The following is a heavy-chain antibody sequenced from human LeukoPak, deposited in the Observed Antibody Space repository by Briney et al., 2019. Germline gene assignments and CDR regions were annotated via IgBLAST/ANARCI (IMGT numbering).Heavy chain of an antibody. CDR2: ISSSSSYI. CDR1: GFTFSSYS. Sequence: PGGSLRLSCAASGFTFSSYSMNWVRQAPGKGLEWVSSISSSSSYIYYADSVKGRFTISRDNAKNSLYLQIHSLRAEDTAVYYCAREAVGATYHYFDYWGQGTLVTVSS. CDR3: AREAVGATYHYFDY. J-gene: IGHJ4*02. D-gene: IGHD1-26*01. V-gene: IGHV3-21*01.